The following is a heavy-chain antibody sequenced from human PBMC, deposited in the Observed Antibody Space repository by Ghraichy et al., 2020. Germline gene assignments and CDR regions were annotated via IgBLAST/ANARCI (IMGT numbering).Heavy chain of an antibody. CDR3: GRGGYIYGSNPVEY. CDR2: IKPDGSEK. Sequence: GESLNISCAASGFTFNTYYMPWVRQAPGKGLEWVANIKPDGSEKYYVDSVKGRFTISRDNAKNSLYLQMNSLRAEDTAVYYCGRGGYIYGSNPVEYWGQGIQGTVSS. V-gene: IGHV3-7*04. J-gene: IGHJ4*02. CDR1: GFTFNTYY. D-gene: IGHD5-18*01.